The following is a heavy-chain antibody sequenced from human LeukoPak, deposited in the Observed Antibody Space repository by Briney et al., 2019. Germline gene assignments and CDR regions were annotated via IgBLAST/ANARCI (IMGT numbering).Heavy chain of an antibody. D-gene: IGHD6-6*01. V-gene: IGHV1-18*01. CDR3: AREYSSSSVDY. CDR2: ISAYNGNT. Sequence: GASVKVSCKASGYTFTSYGISWVRQAPGQGLEWMGWISAYNGNTNYAQKFQGRVTMTRDTSISTAYMELSRLRSDDTAVYYCAREYSSSSVDYWGQGTLVTVSS. J-gene: IGHJ4*02. CDR1: GYTFTSYG.